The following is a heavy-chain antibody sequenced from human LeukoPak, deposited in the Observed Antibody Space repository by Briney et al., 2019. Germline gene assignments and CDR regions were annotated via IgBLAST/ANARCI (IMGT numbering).Heavy chain of an antibody. CDR3: AKDRLILDTAMADLDY. J-gene: IGHJ4*02. V-gene: IGHV3-30*18. CDR2: ISYDGSNK. D-gene: IGHD5-18*01. Sequence: PGGSLRLSCAASGFTFSSYGMHWVRQAPGKGLEWVAVISYDGSNKYYADSVKGRFTISRDNSKNTLYLQMNSLRAEDTAVYYCAKDRLILDTAMADLDYWGQGTLVTVSS. CDR1: GFTFSSYG.